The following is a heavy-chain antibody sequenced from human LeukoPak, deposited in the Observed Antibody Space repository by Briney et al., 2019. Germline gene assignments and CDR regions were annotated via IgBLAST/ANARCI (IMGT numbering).Heavy chain of an antibody. CDR2: ISGSGSST. CDR3: AKVKGGTYGHRGFFDY. CDR1: DFSFSSYA. D-gene: IGHD3-10*01. Sequence: GGSLRLSCAASDFSFSSYAMNWVRQAPGRGLEWVSSISGSGSSTYYADSVKGRFTISRDNSKNTLFLQMNSLRAEDTAVYYCAKVKGGTYGHRGFFDYWGQGTLVTVSS. J-gene: IGHJ4*02. V-gene: IGHV3-23*01.